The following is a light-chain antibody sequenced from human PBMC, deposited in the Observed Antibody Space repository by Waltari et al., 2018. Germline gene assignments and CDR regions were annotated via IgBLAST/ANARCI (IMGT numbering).Light chain of an antibody. CDR2: WAS. V-gene: IGKV4-1*01. CDR1: HSVFYNSINKNF. Sequence: DIVVTQSPHSLAVYLGGRATLNCTSRHSVFYNSINKNFLAWYQQKPGQPPKLLIYWASTRATGIPDRFSGTWSGTDFTLTISTLEAEDVAVYYCQQYYSTPRTFGQGTRVEI. J-gene: IGKJ1*01. CDR3: QQYYSTPRT.